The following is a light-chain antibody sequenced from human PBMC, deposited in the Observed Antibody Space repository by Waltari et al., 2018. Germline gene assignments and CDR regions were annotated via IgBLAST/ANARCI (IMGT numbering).Light chain of an antibody. V-gene: IGKV3-20*01. CDR1: QSVSSNY. CDR3: QQYGRSPPYT. CDR2: DAS. Sequence: EIVLTQSPGTLSLSPGERATLSCRASQSVSSNYLAWYQQKPGQAPRLLIYDASRSATGIPDRCRGSGSGTYFTLTISRLEPEDLAVYYCQQYGRSPPYTFGQGTKLEIK. J-gene: IGKJ2*01.